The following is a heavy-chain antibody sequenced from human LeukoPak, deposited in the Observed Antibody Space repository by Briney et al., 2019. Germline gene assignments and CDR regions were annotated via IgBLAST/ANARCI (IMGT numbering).Heavy chain of an antibody. CDR3: ARGGVVVTATRLFWLDP. Sequence: GASVTVSCKASGYTFTTYYIHWVRQAPGHALEWMGIINSSGGTTIYAQKFQDRVTMTRDTSTSTVYMELSSLRSEDTAVYYCARGGVVVTATRLFWLDPWGQGTLVTVSS. V-gene: IGHV1-46*01. CDR1: GYTFTTYY. CDR2: INSSGGTT. D-gene: IGHD2-21*02. J-gene: IGHJ5*02.